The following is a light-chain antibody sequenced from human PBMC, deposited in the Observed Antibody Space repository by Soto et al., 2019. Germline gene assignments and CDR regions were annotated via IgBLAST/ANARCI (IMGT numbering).Light chain of an antibody. Sequence: DIQMTQSPSTLSASVGGRVTITCRTSHSIAGFLAWYQQKPGKAPKVMIYDTSNLESGVPSRFSGSGSGTDFTLTISSLQPEDFATYFCQEYSSFSYTFGQGTRLEI. CDR2: DTS. CDR3: QEYSSFSYT. V-gene: IGKV1-5*01. J-gene: IGKJ2*01. CDR1: HSIAGF.